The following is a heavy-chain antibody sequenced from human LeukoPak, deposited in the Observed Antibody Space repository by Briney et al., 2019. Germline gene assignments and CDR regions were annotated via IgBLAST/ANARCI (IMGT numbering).Heavy chain of an antibody. Sequence: PGGSLRLSCAASGFTVSSNYMSWVRQAPGKGLEWVSVIYSGGSTYYADSVKGRFTISRDNSKNTLYLQMDSLRAEDTAVYYCAKGGEYCSGGSCYYFDYWGQGTLVTVSS. CDR1: GFTVSSNY. CDR3: AKGGEYCSGGSCYYFDY. CDR2: IYSGGST. D-gene: IGHD2-15*01. V-gene: IGHV3-53*01. J-gene: IGHJ4*02.